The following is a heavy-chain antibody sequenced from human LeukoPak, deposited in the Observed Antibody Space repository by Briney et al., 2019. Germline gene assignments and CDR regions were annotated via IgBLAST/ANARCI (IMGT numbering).Heavy chain of an antibody. D-gene: IGHD3-22*01. Sequence: PSETLSLTCTVSGGSFSSYYWSWIRQPPGKGLEWIGYIYYSGSTNYNPSLKSRVTISVDTSKNQFSLKLSSVTAADTAVYYCARDQYYDSSGYSPFDYWGQGTLVTVSS. CDR3: ARDQYYDSSGYSPFDY. CDR2: IYYSGST. J-gene: IGHJ4*02. CDR1: GGSFSSYY. V-gene: IGHV4-59*01.